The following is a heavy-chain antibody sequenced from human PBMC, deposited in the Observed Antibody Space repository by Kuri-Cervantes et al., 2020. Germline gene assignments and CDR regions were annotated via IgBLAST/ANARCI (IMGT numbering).Heavy chain of an antibody. CDR2: ISAYNGNT. V-gene: IGHV1-18*01. CDR3: ARVGVVPAAITFDYMDV. J-gene: IGHJ6*03. D-gene: IGHD2-2*01. CDR1: GYTFTSYG. Sequence: ASVKVSCKASGYTFTSYGISWVRQVPGQGLEWMGWISAYNGNTNYAQKLQGRVTMTTDTSTSTAYMELRSLRSDDTAVYYCARVGVVPAAITFDYMDVWGKGTTVTVSS.